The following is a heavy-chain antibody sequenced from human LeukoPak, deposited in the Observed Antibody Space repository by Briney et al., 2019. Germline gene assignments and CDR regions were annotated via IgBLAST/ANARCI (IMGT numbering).Heavy chain of an antibody. CDR3: ARVLNLMGATTTLYYMDV. D-gene: IGHD1-26*01. CDR1: GYTFTGYY. V-gene: IGHV1-2*02. Sequence: GASVKVSCKASGYTFTGYYMHWVRQAPGQGLEWMGWINPNSGGTNYAQKFQDRVTMTRDTSISTAYMELSRLRSDDTAVYYCARVLNLMGATTTLYYMDVWGKGTTVTVSS. J-gene: IGHJ6*03. CDR2: INPNSGGT.